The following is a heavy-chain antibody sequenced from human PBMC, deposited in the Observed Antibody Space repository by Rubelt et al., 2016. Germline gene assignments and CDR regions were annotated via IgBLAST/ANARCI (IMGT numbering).Heavy chain of an antibody. CDR2: IRQDGNEI. Sequence: WVANIRQDGNEIYYVDSVKGRFTISRDNAKESLYLQMNSLRAADTAVYYCARVYADYYFDHWGQGTLVTVSS. CDR3: ARVYADYYFDH. J-gene: IGHJ4*02. V-gene: IGHV3-7*01. D-gene: IGHD4-17*01.